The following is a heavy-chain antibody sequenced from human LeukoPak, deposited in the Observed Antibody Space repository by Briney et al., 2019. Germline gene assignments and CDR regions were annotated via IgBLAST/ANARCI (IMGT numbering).Heavy chain of an antibody. J-gene: IGHJ4*02. CDR3: ARVNGIAARLRPHFDY. V-gene: IGHV4-59*01. CDR2: IYYSGST. Sequence: SETLSLTCTVSGVSISSYYWSWIRQPPGKGLEWIGYIYYSGSTNYNPSLKSRVTISVDTSKNQFSLKLSSVTAADTAVYYCARVNGIAARLRPHFDYWGQGTLVTVSS. CDR1: GVSISSYY. D-gene: IGHD6-25*01.